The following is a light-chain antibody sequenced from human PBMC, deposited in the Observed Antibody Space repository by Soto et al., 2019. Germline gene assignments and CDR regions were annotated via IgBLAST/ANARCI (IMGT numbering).Light chain of an antibody. Sequence: EVVLTQSPGTLSLFPGEIATLSCWASQSISSSSLAWYQQKVGQAPRLLMSGASSRATGIPDRFSGSGSGTDFTLTISRLEPEDFAVYYCQQFSSSLRTFGQGTKVEIK. J-gene: IGKJ1*01. V-gene: IGKV3-20*01. CDR1: QSISSSS. CDR3: QQFSSSLRT. CDR2: GAS.